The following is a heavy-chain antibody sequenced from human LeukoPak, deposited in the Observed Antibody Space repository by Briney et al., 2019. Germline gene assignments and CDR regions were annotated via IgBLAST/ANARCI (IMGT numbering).Heavy chain of an antibody. D-gene: IGHD4-11*01. CDR2: IIPIFGTA. CDR3: ARNTVTSTYYYYYYMDV. J-gene: IGHJ6*03. CDR1: GYTFTSYG. V-gene: IGHV1-69*05. Sequence: KVSCKASGYTFTSYGISWVRQAPGQGLEWMGGIIPIFGTANYAQKFQGRVTITTDESTSTAYMELSSLRSEDTAVYYCARNTVTSTYYYYYYMDVWGKGTTVTVSS.